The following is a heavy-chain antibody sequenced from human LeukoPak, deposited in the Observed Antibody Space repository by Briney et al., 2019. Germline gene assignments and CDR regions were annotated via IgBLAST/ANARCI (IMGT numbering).Heavy chain of an antibody. CDR2: ISAYNGNT. D-gene: IGHD1-7*01. CDR3: ARTRRRITGTTFDY. CDR1: GYTFTTYG. Sequence: GASVKVSSKASGYTFTTYGISWVRQAPGQGLEWMGWISAYNGNTNYAQKLQGRVTMATDTSTSTAYMELRSLRSDDTAVYYCARTRRRITGTTFDYWGQGTLVTVSS. J-gene: IGHJ4*02. V-gene: IGHV1-18*01.